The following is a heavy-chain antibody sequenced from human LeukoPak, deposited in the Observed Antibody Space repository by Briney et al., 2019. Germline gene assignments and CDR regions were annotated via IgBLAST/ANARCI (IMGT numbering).Heavy chain of an antibody. CDR1: GGSISSSSYY. V-gene: IGHV4-39*07. CDR2: IYYSGST. J-gene: IGHJ3*01. Sequence: SETLSLTCTVSGGSISSSSYYWGWIRQPPGKGLEWIGSIYYSGSTYYNPSLKSRVTISVDTSKNQFSLKLSSVTAADTAVYYCARDYRKKRWLQSTVGSDAFDVWGQGTMVTVSS. CDR3: ARDYRKKRWLQSTVGSDAFDV. D-gene: IGHD5-24*01.